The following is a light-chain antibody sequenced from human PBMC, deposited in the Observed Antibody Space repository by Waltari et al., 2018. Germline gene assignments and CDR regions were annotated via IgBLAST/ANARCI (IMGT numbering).Light chain of an antibody. Sequence: EIVLTQSPGTLSLSPGERAALSCRASQSVGSNYLAWYQKKPGQAPRLLTYGASNRATGIPDRFSGSGSGTDFTLTISRLEPEDFAVYYCQQYGNSPAFGQGTKVGIK. CDR2: GAS. V-gene: IGKV3-20*01. J-gene: IGKJ1*01. CDR1: QSVGSNY. CDR3: QQYGNSPA.